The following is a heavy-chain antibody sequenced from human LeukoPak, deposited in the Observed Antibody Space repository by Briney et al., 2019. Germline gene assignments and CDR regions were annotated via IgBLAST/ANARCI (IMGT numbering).Heavy chain of an antibody. J-gene: IGHJ4*02. D-gene: IGHD3-22*01. V-gene: IGHV4-59*08. CDR2: IYYSGST. CDR3: ASYHDSSGYYADY. CDR1: GGSISSYY. Sequence: PSETLSLTCTVSGGSISSYYWSWIRQPPGKGLEWIGYIYYSGSTNYNPSLKSRVTISVDTSKNQFSLKLSSVTAADTAVYYCASYHDSSGYYADYWGQGTLVTVSS.